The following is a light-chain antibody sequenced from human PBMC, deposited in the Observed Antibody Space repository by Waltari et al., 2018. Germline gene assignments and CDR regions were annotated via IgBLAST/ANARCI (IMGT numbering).Light chain of an antibody. Sequence: DIQMTQSPTSVSASVGDRVSITCRAGQDISIWVAWYQQQPGKAPKFLIYDASTLQSGAPSRFSGRGSGTDFTLTISSLQPEDFATYYCQQANTFPLTFGGGTKVEMK. CDR2: DAS. V-gene: IGKV1-12*01. J-gene: IGKJ4*01. CDR1: QDISIW. CDR3: QQANTFPLT.